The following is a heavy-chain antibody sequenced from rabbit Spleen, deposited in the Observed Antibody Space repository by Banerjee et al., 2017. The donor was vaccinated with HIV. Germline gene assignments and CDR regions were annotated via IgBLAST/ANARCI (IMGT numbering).Heavy chain of an antibody. V-gene: IGHV1S40*01. D-gene: IGHD6-1*01. J-gene: IGHJ4*01. CDR2: INVATGKP. CDR3: ARGYSYGGGAYGDEFNL. CDR1: GFSFNSGYD. Sequence: QSLEESGGGLVKPGASLTLTCKASGFSFNSGYDMCWVRQAPGKGLEWVACINVATGKPVYGTWAKGRFTISKTSSTTVTLQMTSLTAADTATYFCARGYSYGGGAYGDEFNLWGQGTLVTVS.